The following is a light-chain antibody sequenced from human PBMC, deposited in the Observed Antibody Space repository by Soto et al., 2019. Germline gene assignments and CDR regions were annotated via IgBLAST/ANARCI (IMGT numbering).Light chain of an antibody. CDR1: ESIGNY. V-gene: IGKV3-11*01. CDR3: QWRSDWPPRLT. J-gene: IGKJ4*01. Sequence: EVVLTQSPATLSLSPGERATLSCRASESIGNYLAWYQQKLGQAPKLLIYEASHRAIGIPGRFSGDGSGTDVTLPNSSLEPEDFAVYYCQWRSDWPPRLTFGGGTKVEIK. CDR2: EAS.